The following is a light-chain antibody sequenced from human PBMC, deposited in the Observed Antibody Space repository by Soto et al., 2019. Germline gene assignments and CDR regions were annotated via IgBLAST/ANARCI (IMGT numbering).Light chain of an antibody. CDR1: QTIDNT. CDR2: DAS. CDR3: QQYNYWPYT. Sequence: RVMTQYPATLSLSPGERATLSCRASQTIDNTLAWYQRKPGQAPRLLIYDASTRATGVPARFSGSGSGTDFTLTISSLQSEDFAVYYCQQYNYWPYTLGQGTKVDIK. J-gene: IGKJ2*01. V-gene: IGKV3-15*01.